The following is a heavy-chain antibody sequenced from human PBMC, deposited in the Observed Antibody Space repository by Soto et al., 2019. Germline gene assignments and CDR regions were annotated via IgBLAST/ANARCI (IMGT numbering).Heavy chain of an antibody. D-gene: IGHD3-9*01. CDR1: GYTFTSYG. Sequence: ASVKVSCKASGYTFTSYGISWVRQAPGQGLEWMGWISAYNGNTNYAQKFQGRATITADKSTSTAYMELSSLRSEGTAVYYCARECYDILTGYYETTYYYYYYMDVWGKGTTVTVSS. CDR3: ARECYDILTGYYETTYYYYYYMDV. V-gene: IGHV1-18*01. CDR2: ISAYNGNT. J-gene: IGHJ6*03.